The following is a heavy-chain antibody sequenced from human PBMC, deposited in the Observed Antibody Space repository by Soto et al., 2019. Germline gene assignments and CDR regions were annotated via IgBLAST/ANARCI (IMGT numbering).Heavy chain of an antibody. Sequence: GGSLRLSCVASGFTFSNYYMSWIRQAPGKGLEWVSYISSTGRTIYYADSVKGRFTVSRDNAQDSLSLKLNSLRVEDTAVYYCARSYSSGWEFDYWGQGTQVTVSS. CDR2: ISSTGRTI. D-gene: IGHD6-19*01. V-gene: IGHV3-11*01. J-gene: IGHJ4*02. CDR3: ARSYSSGWEFDY. CDR1: GFTFSNYY.